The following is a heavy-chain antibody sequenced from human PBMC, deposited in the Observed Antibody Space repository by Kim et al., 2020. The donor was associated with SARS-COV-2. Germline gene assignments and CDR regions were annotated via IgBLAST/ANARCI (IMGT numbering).Heavy chain of an antibody. J-gene: IGHJ5*02. V-gene: IGHV4-59*01. CDR2: IYYSGST. Sequence: SETLSLICTVSGGSISSYYWSWIRQPPGKGLEWIGYIYYSGSTNYNPSLKSRVTISVDTSKNQFSLKLSSVTAADTAVYYCARARLEQSRWFDPWGQGT. CDR1: GGSISSYY. D-gene: IGHD1-1*01. CDR3: ARARLEQSRWFDP.